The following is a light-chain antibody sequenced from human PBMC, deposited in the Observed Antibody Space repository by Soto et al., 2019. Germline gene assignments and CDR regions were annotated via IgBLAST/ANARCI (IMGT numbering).Light chain of an antibody. CDR1: QSVSSL. V-gene: IGKV3-15*01. Sequence: VLTQSPATLSVSPGERVTLSCRASQSVSSLLAWYQQKPGQAPRLLIYSTSTRATGIPARFSGSGSGTEFTLTISSLLSEDFAIYYCQQYHYWPYTFGQGTKLEIK. CDR2: STS. CDR3: QQYHYWPYT. J-gene: IGKJ2*01.